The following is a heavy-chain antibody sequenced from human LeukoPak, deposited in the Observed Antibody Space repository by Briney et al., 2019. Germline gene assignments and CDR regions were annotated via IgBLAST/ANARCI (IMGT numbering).Heavy chain of an antibody. V-gene: IGHV1-8*02. CDR3: ARSQRGYYYDSSGYHPSNWFDP. Sequence: GASVKVSCKASGYTFTGYYMHWVRQAPGQGLEWMGWMNPNSGNTGYAQKFQGRVTMTRNTSISTAYMELSSLRSEDTAVYYCARSQRGYYYDSSGYHPSNWFDPWGQGTLVTVSS. J-gene: IGHJ5*02. CDR2: MNPNSGNT. D-gene: IGHD3-22*01. CDR1: GYTFTGYY.